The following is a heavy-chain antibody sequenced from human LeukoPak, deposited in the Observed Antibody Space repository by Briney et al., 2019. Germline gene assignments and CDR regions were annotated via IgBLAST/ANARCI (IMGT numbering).Heavy chain of an antibody. J-gene: IGHJ4*02. D-gene: IGHD1-20*01. CDR1: GFTFSDYA. V-gene: IGHV3-21*01. CDR3: ARDPPFIIGTTFFDY. Sequence: GRSLRLSCAASGFTFSDYAMHWVRQAPGKGLEWVSSISTSSTYIYYADSVKGRFTISRDNAKNSLYLQMNSLRAEDTAVYYCARDPPFIIGTTFFDYWGQGTLVTVSS. CDR2: ISTSSTYI.